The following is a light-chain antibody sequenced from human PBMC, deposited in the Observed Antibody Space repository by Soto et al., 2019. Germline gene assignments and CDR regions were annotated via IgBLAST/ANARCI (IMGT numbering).Light chain of an antibody. CDR1: QTVSRN. Sequence: EVVMTQSPATLSVSPGERATLSCRASQTVSRNLAWYQQRPGQAPRLLIYDISNRAAGVPARFSGSGSETEFTLTISRLEPEDFAVYYCQQYGFSPFFTFGPGTKVDIK. J-gene: IGKJ3*01. CDR2: DIS. CDR3: QQYGFSPFFT. V-gene: IGKV3-15*01.